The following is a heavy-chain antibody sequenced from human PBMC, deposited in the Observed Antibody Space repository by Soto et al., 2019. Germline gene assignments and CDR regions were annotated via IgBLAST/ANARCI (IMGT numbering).Heavy chain of an antibody. CDR2: ISSSGSTI. J-gene: IGHJ6*02. D-gene: IGHD2-2*01. CDR3: AREGAEPAGHYYYYGMDV. CDR1: GFTFSDYY. Sequence: GGSLRLSCAASGFTFSDYYMSWIRQAPGKGLEWVSYISSSGSTIYYADSVKGRFTISRDNAKNSLYLQMNSLRAEDTAVYYCAREGAEPAGHYYYYGMDVWGQGTTVTVSS. V-gene: IGHV3-11*01.